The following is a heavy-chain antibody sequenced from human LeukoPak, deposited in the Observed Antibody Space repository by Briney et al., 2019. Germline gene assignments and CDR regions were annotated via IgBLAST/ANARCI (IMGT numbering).Heavy chain of an antibody. CDR1: GYTFTSNY. Sequence: AASVKVSCKSFGYTFTSNYTHWVRQAPGQGPEWMGVISPSGASTTYAQTFQGRVTLTRDMSTSTDYLELSSLRSEDTAVYYCARDNSVRDEAWWFSPWGQGTLVTVSS. D-gene: IGHD5-24*01. CDR2: ISPSGAST. CDR3: ARDNSVRDEAWWFSP. V-gene: IGHV1-46*01. J-gene: IGHJ5*02.